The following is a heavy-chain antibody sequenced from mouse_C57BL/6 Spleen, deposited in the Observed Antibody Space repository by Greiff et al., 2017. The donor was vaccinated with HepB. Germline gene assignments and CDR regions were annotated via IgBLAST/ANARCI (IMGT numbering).Heavy chain of an antibody. CDR1: GYTFTSYG. V-gene: IGHV1-81*01. CDR2: IYPRSGNT. J-gene: IGHJ2*01. CDR3: ARRDDYGDY. D-gene: IGHD2-4*01. Sequence: VKLMESGAELARPGASVKLSCKASGYTFTSYGISWVKQRTGQGLEWIGEIYPRSGNTYYNEKFKGKATLTADKSSSTAYMELRSLTSEDSAVYFCARRDDYGDYWGQGTTLTVSS.